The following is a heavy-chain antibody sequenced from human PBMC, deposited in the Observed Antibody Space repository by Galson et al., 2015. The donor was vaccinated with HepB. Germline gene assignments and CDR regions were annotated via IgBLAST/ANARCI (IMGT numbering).Heavy chain of an antibody. CDR3: ARHGSIGSRINYFDS. CDR1: GYGFTKWW. CDR2: IYPDDSDT. J-gene: IGHJ4*02. D-gene: IGHD6-6*01. Sequence: QSGAEVKKPGESLKISCKASGYGFTKWWIGWGRQMPGKGLEWMGIIYPDDSDTRYNPSFEGQVTISVDKSVSTAYLQWSSLKASDTALYYCARHGSIGSRINYFDSWGQGTVVTVSS. V-gene: IGHV5-51*01.